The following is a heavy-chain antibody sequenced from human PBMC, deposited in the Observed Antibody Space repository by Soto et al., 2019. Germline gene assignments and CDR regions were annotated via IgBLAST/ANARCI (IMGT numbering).Heavy chain of an antibody. CDR1: GFTFSSYG. CDR3: ATDQRGKIDY. Sequence: GGSLRLSCAASGFTFSSYGMHWVRQAPGKGLEWVAVISYDGSNKYYADSVKGRFTISRDNSKNKLYLQMNSKRAEDKAVYECATDQRGKIDYWGQGNLVTVSS. CDR2: ISYDGSNK. D-gene: IGHD1-26*01. V-gene: IGHV3-30*03. J-gene: IGHJ4*02.